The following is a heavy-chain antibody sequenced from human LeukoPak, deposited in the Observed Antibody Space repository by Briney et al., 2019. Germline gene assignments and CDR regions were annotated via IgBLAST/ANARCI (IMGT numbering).Heavy chain of an antibody. Sequence: GASVRVSCKASGGTFTIYAISRVRQAPGQGREWMGRIIPILGIANYSQKFQGRFTITSDKSTSTAYMELSSLRSEDTAVYYCASRGGYYDSSGYELDYWGQGTLVTVSS. V-gene: IGHV1-69*04. D-gene: IGHD3-22*01. CDR2: IIPILGIA. CDR1: GGTFTIYA. CDR3: ASRGGYYDSSGYELDY. J-gene: IGHJ4*02.